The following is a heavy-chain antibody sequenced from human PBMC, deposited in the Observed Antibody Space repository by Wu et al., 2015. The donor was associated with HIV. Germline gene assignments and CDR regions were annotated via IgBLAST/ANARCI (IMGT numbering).Heavy chain of an antibody. J-gene: IGHJ4*02. CDR2: INPSGGST. Sequence: QAQLVQSGAEVKKPGASVKISCKASGYTFTRYYVHWVRQAPGQGLEWMAIINPSGGSTSYAQKFPGRVTVTGDTSTSTVYMEMDNLRSDDTAVYYCAKALGSGSWNFDLWGQGTLVTVSS. CDR1: GYTFTRYY. V-gene: IGHV1-46*01. D-gene: IGHD1-26*01. CDR3: AKALGSGSWNFDL.